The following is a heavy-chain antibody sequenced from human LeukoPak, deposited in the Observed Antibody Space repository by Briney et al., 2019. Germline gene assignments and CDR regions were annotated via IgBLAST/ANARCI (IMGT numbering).Heavy chain of an antibody. CDR1: GGSINNSSFY. CDR3: ARGYSYSYGKFDY. CDR2: VYYSGST. V-gene: IGHV4-39*07. Sequence: SEALSLTCTVSGGSINNSSFYWGWVRQPPGKGLEWIGSVYYSGSTFCNPSLTSRVTISVDTSKNQFSLKLSSVTAADTAVYYCARGYSYSYGKFDYWGQGTLVTVSS. J-gene: IGHJ4*02. D-gene: IGHD5-18*01.